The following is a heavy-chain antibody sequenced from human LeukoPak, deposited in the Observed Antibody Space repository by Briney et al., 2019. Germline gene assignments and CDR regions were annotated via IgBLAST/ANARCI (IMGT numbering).Heavy chain of an antibody. D-gene: IGHD3-16*01. CDR3: ARGRGWVDH. CDR2: IHDDGIVT. CDR1: GFTFTAYA. V-gene: IGHV3-7*01. J-gene: IGHJ4*02. Sequence: GGSLRLSCAASGFTFTAYAMSWFRQTPEKGLEWVANIHDDGIVTHYVDSVKGRFTISRDNARNSVNLQLNSLRVEDTALYYCARGRGWVDHWGQGTLVTVSS.